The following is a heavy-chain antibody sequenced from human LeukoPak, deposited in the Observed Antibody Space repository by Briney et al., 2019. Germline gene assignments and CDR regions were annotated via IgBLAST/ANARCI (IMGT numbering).Heavy chain of an antibody. V-gene: IGHV3-7*01. J-gene: IGHJ4*02. D-gene: IGHD6-19*01. CDR2: IRQDGSEK. Sequence: GGSLRLSCAVSGFTFSNYWMTWVRQAPGKGLEWVANIRQDGSEKYYVDSVKGRFTISRDNAKNLLYLQMNSLRVEDTAVYYCANIAVATPELDYWGQGTLVTVSS. CDR3: ANIAVATPELDY. CDR1: GFTFSNYW.